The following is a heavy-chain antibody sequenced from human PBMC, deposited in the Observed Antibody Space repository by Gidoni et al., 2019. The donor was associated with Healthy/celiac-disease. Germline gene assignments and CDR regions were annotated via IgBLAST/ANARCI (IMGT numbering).Heavy chain of an antibody. Sequence: EVQLLASGGGLVQPGGSLRLSCAASGLTFSSSAMSWVTQAPGKGLEWVSAISGSGGSTYYADSVKGRFTISRDNSKNTLYLQMNSLRAEDTAVYYCAKADGSGSYYNSELYYYYYYGMDVWGQGTTVTVSS. D-gene: IGHD3-10*01. CDR2: ISGSGGST. J-gene: IGHJ6*02. V-gene: IGHV3-23*01. CDR1: GLTFSSSA. CDR3: AKADGSGSYYNSELYYYYYYGMDV.